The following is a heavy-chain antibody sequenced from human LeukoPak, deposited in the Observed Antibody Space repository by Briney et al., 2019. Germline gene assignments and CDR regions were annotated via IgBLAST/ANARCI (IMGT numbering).Heavy chain of an antibody. CDR2: ISSSSSYI. CDR1: GFTFSSYS. J-gene: IGHJ4*02. V-gene: IGHV3-21*01. Sequence: GGSLRLSCAASGFTFSSYSMNWVRQAPWKGLHWVSSISSSSSYIYYADSVKGRFTISRDNAKNSLYLQMNSLRAEDTAVYYCAREGEGDYYFDYWGQGTLVTVSS. CDR3: AREGEGDYYFDY. D-gene: IGHD3-10*01.